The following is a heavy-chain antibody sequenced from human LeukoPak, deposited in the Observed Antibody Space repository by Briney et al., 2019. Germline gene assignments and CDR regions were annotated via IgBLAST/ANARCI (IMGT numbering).Heavy chain of an antibody. CDR1: GGSFSGYY. CDR3: ARVRGKYYYGSGKLGFFDY. D-gene: IGHD3-10*01. CDR2: INHSGST. J-gene: IGHJ4*02. Sequence: SETLSLTCAVYGGSFSGYYWSWIRQPPGKGLVCIGEINHSGSTNYNPSLKSRVTISVDTSKNQFSLKLSSVTAADTAVYYCARVRGKYYYGSGKLGFFDYWGQGTLVTVSS. V-gene: IGHV4-34*01.